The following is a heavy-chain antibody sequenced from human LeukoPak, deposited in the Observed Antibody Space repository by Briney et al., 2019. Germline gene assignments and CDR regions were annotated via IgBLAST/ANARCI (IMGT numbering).Heavy chain of an antibody. V-gene: IGHV3-21*01. D-gene: IGHD3-3*01. Sequence: KSGGSLRLSCAASGFTFSSYSMNWVRQAPGKGLEWVSSISSRSSYIYYADSVKGRFTISRDNAKNSLYLQMNSLRAEDTAVYYCARDFLLYYDFSGFFDYWGQGTLVTVSS. J-gene: IGHJ4*02. CDR1: GFTFSSYS. CDR3: ARDFLLYYDFSGFFDY. CDR2: ISSRSSYI.